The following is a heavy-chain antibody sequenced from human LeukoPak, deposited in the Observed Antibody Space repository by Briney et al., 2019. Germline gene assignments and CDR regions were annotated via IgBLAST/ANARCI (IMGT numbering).Heavy chain of an antibody. V-gene: IGHV1-8*02. CDR2: MNPNSGNT. Sequence: ASVKVSCKASGYTFTGYYMHWVRQAAGQGLEWMGWMNPNSGNTGYTQKFQGRVTMTRNTSISTAYMELSSLRSEDTALYYCARGHEWAPNSSPGYWGQGTLVTVSS. CDR3: ARGHEWAPNSSPGY. J-gene: IGHJ4*02. CDR1: GYTFTGYY. D-gene: IGHD6-19*01.